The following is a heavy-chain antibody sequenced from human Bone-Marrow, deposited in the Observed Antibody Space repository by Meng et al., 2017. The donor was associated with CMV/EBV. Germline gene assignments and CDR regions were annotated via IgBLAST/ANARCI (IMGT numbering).Heavy chain of an antibody. V-gene: IGHV4-59*01. J-gene: IGHJ6*02. Sequence: GSLRLSCTVSGGSISSYYWSWIRQPPGKGLEWIGYIYYSGSTNYNPSLKSRVTISVDTSKNQFSLKLSSVTAADTAVYYCARVGSSSSSVDTNYYYYYYGMDVWGQGTMVTVSS. CDR3: ARVGSSSSSVDTNYYYYYYGMDV. D-gene: IGHD6-6*01. CDR1: GGSISSYY. CDR2: IYYSGST.